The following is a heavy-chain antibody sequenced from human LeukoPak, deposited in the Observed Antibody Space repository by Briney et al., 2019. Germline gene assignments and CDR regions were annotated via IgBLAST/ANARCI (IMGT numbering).Heavy chain of an antibody. Sequence: GGSLRLSCAASGFTFSSYSMNWVRQAPGKGLEWVSSISSSSSYIYYADSVKGRFTISRDNAKNSLYLQMNSLRAEDTAVYYCARDLNSYGSDHWGQGTLVTVSS. V-gene: IGHV3-21*01. CDR2: ISSSSSYI. J-gene: IGHJ4*02. D-gene: IGHD5-18*01. CDR1: GFTFSSYS. CDR3: ARDLNSYGSDH.